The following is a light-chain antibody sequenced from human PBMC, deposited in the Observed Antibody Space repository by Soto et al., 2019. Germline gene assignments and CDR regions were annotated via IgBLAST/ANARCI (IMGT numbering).Light chain of an antibody. CDR2: TAS. J-gene: IGKJ1*01. CDR3: QQHYNTPRT. V-gene: IGKV1-39*01. Sequence: DIHMTQSPSSLSASVGDRFTITCRTSQPIRDYLNWYQQKPGKAPTLLIYTASNLQSGVPSRFSGSGSGTHFTLTISSLQPEDFETYYCQQHYNTPRTFGQGTKVDIK. CDR1: QPIRDY.